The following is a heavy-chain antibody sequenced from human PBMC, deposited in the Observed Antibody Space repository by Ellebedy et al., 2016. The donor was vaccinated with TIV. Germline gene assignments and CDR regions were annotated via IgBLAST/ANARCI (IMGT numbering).Heavy chain of an antibody. CDR1: GFTFSTYT. CDR3: ARNSLSSPIYPLFVDI. J-gene: IGHJ3*02. CDR2: LSGSGA. D-gene: IGHD2-2*01. V-gene: IGHV3-23*01. Sequence: GESLKISCAASGFTFSTYTMTWVRQAPGKGLEWVSTLSGSGAYYADSVKGRFTISRDNSRNTLYLQMNSLRAEDTAVYYCARNSLSSPIYPLFVDIWGPGTMVTVSS.